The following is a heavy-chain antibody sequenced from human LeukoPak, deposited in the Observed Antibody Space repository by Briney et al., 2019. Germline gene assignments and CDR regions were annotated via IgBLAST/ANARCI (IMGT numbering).Heavy chain of an antibody. CDR2: IYSGGST. CDR1: GFTVSSNY. J-gene: IGHJ3*02. V-gene: IGHV3-53*01. Sequence: PGGSLRLSCAASGFTVSSNYMSWVRQAPGKGLEWVSVIYSGGSTYYADSVKGRFTISRDNSKNTLYLQMNSLRAEDTAVYYCARDSLYSSIWSPRAFDIWGQGTMVTVSS. D-gene: IGHD6-13*01. CDR3: ARDSLYSSIWSPRAFDI.